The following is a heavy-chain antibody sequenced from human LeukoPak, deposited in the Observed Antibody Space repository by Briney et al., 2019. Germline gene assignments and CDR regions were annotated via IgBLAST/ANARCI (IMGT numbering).Heavy chain of an antibody. V-gene: IGHV3-66*01. Sequence: GGSLRLSCAASGFTVSSNYMSWVRQAPGKGLEWVSVIYSGGSTYYADSVKGRFTISRDNSKNTLYLQMNSLRAEDTAVYYCARDSYYDILAPATSAFDIWGQGTMVTVSS. J-gene: IGHJ3*02. CDR1: GFTVSSNY. CDR3: ARDSYYDILAPATSAFDI. D-gene: IGHD3-9*01. CDR2: IYSGGST.